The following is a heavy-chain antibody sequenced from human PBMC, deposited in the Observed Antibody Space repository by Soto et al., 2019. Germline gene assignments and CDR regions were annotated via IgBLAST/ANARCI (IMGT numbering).Heavy chain of an antibody. CDR1: GVSFRNYG. Sequence: SPRSSCAAAGVSFRNYGLLLVPPGPGKGLEWVAVIWYDGSNKYYADSVKGRFTISRDNSKNTLYLQMNSLRAEDTAVYYCARDREVAARFLDYWGQGTLVT. D-gene: IGHD6-6*01. CDR2: IWYDGSNK. CDR3: ARDREVAARFLDY. J-gene: IGHJ4*02. V-gene: IGHV3-33*01.